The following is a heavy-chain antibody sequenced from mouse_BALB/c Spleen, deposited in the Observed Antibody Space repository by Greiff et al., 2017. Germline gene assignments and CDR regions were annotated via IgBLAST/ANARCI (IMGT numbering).Heavy chain of an antibody. Sequence: QVQLQQSGADLVKPGASVKLSCKASGYTFTSYYMYWVKQRPGQGLEWIGEINPSNGGTNFNEKFKSKATLTVDKSSSTAYMQLSSLTSEDSAVYYCTIITTVVADYWGQGTTLTVSS. D-gene: IGHD1-1*01. V-gene: IGHV1S16*01. J-gene: IGHJ2*01. CDR1: GYTFTSYY. CDR2: INPSNGGT. CDR3: TIITTVVADY.